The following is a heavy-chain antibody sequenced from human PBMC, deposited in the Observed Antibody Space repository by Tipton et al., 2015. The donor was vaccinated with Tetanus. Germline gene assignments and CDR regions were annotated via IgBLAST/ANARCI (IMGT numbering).Heavy chain of an antibody. J-gene: IGHJ4*02. CDR2: IAFDGKNE. D-gene: IGHD2-21*02. V-gene: IGHV3-30*03. CDR1: GFTFSRSW. CDR3: ARVHTPGLLGRYPFDS. Sequence: SLRLSCAASGFTFSRSWMTWVRQAPGKGLEWVAVIAFDGKNERYADSVKGRFIISRDNAKNSLYLQMNSLRADDTAVYFCARVHTPGLLGRYPFDSWGQGTLVTVSS.